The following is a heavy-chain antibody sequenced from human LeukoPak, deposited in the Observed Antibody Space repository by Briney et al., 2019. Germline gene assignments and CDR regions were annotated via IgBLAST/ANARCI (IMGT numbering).Heavy chain of an antibody. CDR3: ARLPGYYGSGSQYGMDV. J-gene: IGHJ6*02. D-gene: IGHD3-10*01. CDR2: IYYSGST. CDR1: GGSISSSSYY. V-gene: IGHV4-39*01. Sequence: SETLSLTCTVSGGSISSSSYYWGWIRQPPGKGLEWIGSIYYSGSTYYNPSLKSRVTISVDTSKNQFSLKLSSVTAADTAVYYCARLPGYYGSGSQYGMDVWGQGTTVTVSS.